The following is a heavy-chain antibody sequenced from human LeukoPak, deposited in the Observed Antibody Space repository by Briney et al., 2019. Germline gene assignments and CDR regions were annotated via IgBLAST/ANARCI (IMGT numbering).Heavy chain of an antibody. J-gene: IGHJ3*02. D-gene: IGHD5-18*01. CDR1: GGSIFSYY. CDR2: IYYGGST. CDR3: ARSDTAMVHAFDI. V-gene: IGHV4-59*01. Sequence: PSETLSLTCTVSGGSIFSYYWSWIRQPPGKGLEWIGYIYYGGSTNYNPSLKSRVTISVDTSKNQFSLKLSSVTAADTAVYYCARSDTAMVHAFDIWGQGTMVTVSS.